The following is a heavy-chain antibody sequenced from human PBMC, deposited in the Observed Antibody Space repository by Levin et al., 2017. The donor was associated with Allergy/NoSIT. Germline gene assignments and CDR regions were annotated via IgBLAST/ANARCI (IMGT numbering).Heavy chain of an antibody. V-gene: IGHV3-30*18. CDR3: ANQGVRIPAIGTRGWYFDL. D-gene: IGHD6-13*01. Sequence: GESLKISCAASGFTFSSHGMHWVRQAPGKGLEWVAVISFDGKNIYYADSVKGRFIISRDNSKNTVHLQMSSLRAEDTALYYCANQGVRIPAIGTRGWYFDLWGRGTVVIVSS. CDR1: GFTFSSHG. CDR2: ISFDGKNI. J-gene: IGHJ2*01.